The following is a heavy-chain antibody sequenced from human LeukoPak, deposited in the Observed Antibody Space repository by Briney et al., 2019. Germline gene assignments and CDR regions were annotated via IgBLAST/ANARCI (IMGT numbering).Heavy chain of an antibody. CDR2: INHSGST. CDR3: ARGARGGLQLALDY. CDR1: GGSFSGYY. D-gene: IGHD1-1*01. Sequence: SETLSLTCAVYGGSFSGYYWSWIRQPPGKGLEWIGEINHSGSTNYNPSLKSRVTISVDTSKNQFSLKLSSVTAADTAVYYCARGARGGLQLALDYWGQGTLVTVSS. J-gene: IGHJ4*02. V-gene: IGHV4-34*01.